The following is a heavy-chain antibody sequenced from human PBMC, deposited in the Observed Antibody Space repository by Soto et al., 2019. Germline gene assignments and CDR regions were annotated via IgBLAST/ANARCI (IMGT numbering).Heavy chain of an antibody. CDR1: GGSMSRYY. V-gene: IGHV4-59*08. Sequence: QVQLHESGPGLVKPSETLSLTCTVSGGSMSRYYWSWIRQPPGKGLECIGYIYYTGSTNYNPSLKSRVTISIDTSKNQISLNLTSVSAADTAVYYCARHATRSYDYWGQGTLVTVSS. CDR3: ARHATRSYDY. CDR2: IYYTGST. J-gene: IGHJ4*02.